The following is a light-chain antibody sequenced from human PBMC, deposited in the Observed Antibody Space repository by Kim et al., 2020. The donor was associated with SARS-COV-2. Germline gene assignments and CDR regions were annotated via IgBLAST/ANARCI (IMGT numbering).Light chain of an antibody. CDR3: QQYGSSPLT. CDR1: QSISSSY. Sequence: SPGERATLSCRASQSISSSYLAWYQQKPGQAPRLLISGASRRATGITDRFSGSGSGTDFTLTISRLEPEDFAVYFCQQYGSSPLTFGGGTKVDIK. J-gene: IGKJ4*01. CDR2: GAS. V-gene: IGKV3-20*01.